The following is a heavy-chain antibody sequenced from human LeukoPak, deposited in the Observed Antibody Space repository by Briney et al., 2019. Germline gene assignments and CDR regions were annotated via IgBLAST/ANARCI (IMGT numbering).Heavy chain of an antibody. J-gene: IGHJ4*02. V-gene: IGHV3-30*18. CDR1: GFTFSTYG. CDR2: ISYDRNEK. D-gene: IGHD5-18*01. CDR3: AKDRDTYGASYYFDY. Sequence: GGSLRLSCAASGFTFSTYGMHWVRQAPGKGLEWVAVISYDRNEKYYADSVKGRFTFSRDNSKNTLYLQMNSLRAEDTAVYYCAKDRDTYGASYYFDYWGQGTLVTVSS.